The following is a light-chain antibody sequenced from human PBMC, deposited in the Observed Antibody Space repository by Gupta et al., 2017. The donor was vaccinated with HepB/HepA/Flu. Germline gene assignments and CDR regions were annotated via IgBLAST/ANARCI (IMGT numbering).Light chain of an antibody. CDR1: SSDVGGYNY. CDR3: ISDTRSNNLV. Sequence: SALPQPAPVSGSPVRSITISCTGTSSDVGGYNYVVWYQQCPGTAHKLMIYDVSKRPAGVANRFSGSTSDNTASLTISGRKEEDEGDFYGISDTRSNNLVFGGGTKLTVL. CDR2: DVS. J-gene: IGLJ2*01. V-gene: IGLV2-14*03.